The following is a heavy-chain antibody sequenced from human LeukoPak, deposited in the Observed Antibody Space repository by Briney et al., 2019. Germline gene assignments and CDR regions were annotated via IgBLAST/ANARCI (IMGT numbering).Heavy chain of an antibody. CDR1: GGSISSGSYY. J-gene: IGHJ4*02. CDR3: ARKGTGDLDYFDY. CDR2: IYTSGST. Sequence: SQTLSLTCTVSGGSISSGSYYWSWIRQPAGKGLEWIGRIYTSGSTNYNPSLKSRVTISVDTSKNQFSLKLSSVTAADTAVYCCARKGTGDLDYFDYWGQGTLVTVSS. V-gene: IGHV4-61*02. D-gene: IGHD7-27*01.